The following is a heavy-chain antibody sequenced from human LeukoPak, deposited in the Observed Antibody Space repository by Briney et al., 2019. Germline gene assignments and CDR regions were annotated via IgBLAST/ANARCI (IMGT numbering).Heavy chain of an antibody. D-gene: IGHD2-2*02. CDR1: GYTFTSYG. V-gene: IGHV1-18*01. CDR3: ARGREYQLLYYYYYYYGMDV. Sequence: GASVKVSCKASGYTFTSYGISWVRQAPGQGLEWMGWISAYNGNTNYAQKFQGRVTMTRNTSIGTAYMELSSLRSEDTAVYYCARGREYQLLYYYYYYYGMDVWGQGTTVTVSS. CDR2: ISAYNGNT. J-gene: IGHJ6*02.